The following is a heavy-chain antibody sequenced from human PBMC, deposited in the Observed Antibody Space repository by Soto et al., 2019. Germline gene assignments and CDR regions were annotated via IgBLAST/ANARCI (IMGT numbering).Heavy chain of an antibody. CDR3: ARDPVIAAAGTTLDY. Sequence: ASVKVSCKASGYTFTSYYMHWVRQAPGQGLEWMGIINPSGGSTSYAQKFQGRVTMTRDTSTSTVYMELSSLRSEDTAVYYCARDPVIAAAGTTLDYWGQGTLVTVSS. CDR2: INPSGGST. J-gene: IGHJ4*02. V-gene: IGHV1-46*01. D-gene: IGHD6-13*01. CDR1: GYTFTSYY.